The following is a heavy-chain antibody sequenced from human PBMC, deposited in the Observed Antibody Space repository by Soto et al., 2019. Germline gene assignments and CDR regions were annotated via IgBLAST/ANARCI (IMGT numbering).Heavy chain of an antibody. CDR2: VYYRGRS. Sequence: SETLSLTCTVSGGSVSNSNYYWGWIRQSPGKGLEWIGSVYYRGRSYSKSSVKSRVTISVDTSKNQFSPNLNSVTASDTAVYYCVSQRTSVLTQAYFDYWGPGALVTVSS. V-gene: IGHV4-39*01. CDR1: GGSVSNSNYY. J-gene: IGHJ4*02. D-gene: IGHD2-8*01. CDR3: VSQRTSVLTQAYFDY.